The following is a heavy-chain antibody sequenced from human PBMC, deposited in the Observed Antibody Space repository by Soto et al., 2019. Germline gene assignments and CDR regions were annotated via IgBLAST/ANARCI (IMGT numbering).Heavy chain of an antibody. J-gene: IGHJ4*02. CDR3: AREWQWLYYFDY. CDR2: INPSGGST. Sequence: ASVKVSCEASGYTFTSYYIHWVRQAPGQGLEWMGIINPSGGSTSYAQKFQGRVTMTRDTSTSTVYMELSSLRSEDTAVYYCAREWQWLYYFDYWGQGTLVTVSS. CDR1: GYTFTSYY. D-gene: IGHD6-19*01. V-gene: IGHV1-46*01.